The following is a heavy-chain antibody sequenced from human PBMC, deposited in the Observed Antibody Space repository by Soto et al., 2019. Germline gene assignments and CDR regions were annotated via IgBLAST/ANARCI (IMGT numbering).Heavy chain of an antibody. Sequence: QVQLQQWGAGLLKPSETLSLTCAVYGGFVSSGSYYWSWIRQPPGKGLEWIGEMSHSGGTHFNPSHKIRVTISVDTSKNQFSLNIYSVTAADTALYYCARVERGTVTTVVDAFDIWGPGTMVTVSS. CDR3: ARVERGTVTTVVDAFDI. CDR2: MSHSGGT. J-gene: IGHJ3*02. CDR1: GGFVSSGSYY. V-gene: IGHV4-34*01. D-gene: IGHD1-1*01.